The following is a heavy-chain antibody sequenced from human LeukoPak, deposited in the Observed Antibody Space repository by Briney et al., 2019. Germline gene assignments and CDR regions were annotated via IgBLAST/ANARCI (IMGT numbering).Heavy chain of an antibody. J-gene: IGHJ4*02. Sequence: SETLSLTCAVYGGSFTGYHWDWIRQSPQRGLEWIGEINHRGHPHYNPSLESRLTISVDTSKNQFSLTLKSVTAADTAVYYCARDPTTVVTVPYYFDFWGQGTPVTVSS. CDR1: GGSFTGYH. CDR2: INHRGHP. CDR3: ARDPTTVVTVPYYFDF. V-gene: IGHV4-34*01. D-gene: IGHD4-23*01.